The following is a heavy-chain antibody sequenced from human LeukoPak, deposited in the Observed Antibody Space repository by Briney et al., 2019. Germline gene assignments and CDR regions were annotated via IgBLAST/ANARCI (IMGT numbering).Heavy chain of an antibody. CDR3: ARDREYQLLYPSSSWYPYDAFDI. CDR1: GYTFTGYY. D-gene: IGHD2-2*02. V-gene: IGHV1-2*04. J-gene: IGHJ3*02. Sequence: ASVKVSCKASGYTFTGYYMHWVRQAPGQGLEWMGWINPNSGGTNYAQKFQGWVTMTRDTSISTAYMELSRLRSDDTAVYYCARDREYQLLYPSSSWYPYDAFDIWGQGTMVTVSS. CDR2: INPNSGGT.